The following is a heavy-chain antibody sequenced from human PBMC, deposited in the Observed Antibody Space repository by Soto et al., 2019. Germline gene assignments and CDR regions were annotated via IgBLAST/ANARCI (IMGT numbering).Heavy chain of an antibody. CDR1: GGTFSTYA. CDR2: VIPIFGTP. Sequence: QVQLVQSGAEVKKPGSSVKVSCKAPGGTFSTYAFSWVGQAPGQGLEGMGGVIPIFGTPKYAQKFQGRVTITADESTSTGYMELRSLRSEDTAVYYCARSQGGSSSLDIYYYYYYGMDVWGQGTTVTVSS. D-gene: IGHD2-15*01. CDR3: ARSQGGSSSLDIYYYYYYGMDV. J-gene: IGHJ6*02. V-gene: IGHV1-69*01.